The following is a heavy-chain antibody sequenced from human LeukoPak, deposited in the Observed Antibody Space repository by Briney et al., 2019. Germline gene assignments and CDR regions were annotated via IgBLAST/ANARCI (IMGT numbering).Heavy chain of an antibody. CDR1: GFTFSSYS. CDR2: ISSSSSYI. Sequence: GGSLRLSCAASGFTFSSYSMNWVRQAPGKGLEWVSSISSSSSYIYYADSVKGRFTISRDNAKNSLYLQMNSLRAEDTAVYYCARLHYYDSSGYYYYYYGMDVWGQGTTVTVSS. J-gene: IGHJ6*02. CDR3: ARLHYYDSSGYYYYYYGMDV. V-gene: IGHV3-21*01. D-gene: IGHD3-22*01.